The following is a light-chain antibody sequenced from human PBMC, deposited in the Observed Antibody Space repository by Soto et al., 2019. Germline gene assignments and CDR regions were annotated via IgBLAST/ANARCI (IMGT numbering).Light chain of an antibody. J-gene: IGLJ2*01. CDR2: DVT. Sequence: QSALTQPRSVSGSPGQSVTISCTGTSSDVGAYNYVSWYQQHPGKAPKLLISDVTKRPSGVPDRFSGSKSGNTASLTLSGLQAEDEADYSCCSYAGSYTVIFGGRTKLTLL. V-gene: IGLV2-11*01. CDR3: CSYAGSYTVI. CDR1: SSDVGAYNY.